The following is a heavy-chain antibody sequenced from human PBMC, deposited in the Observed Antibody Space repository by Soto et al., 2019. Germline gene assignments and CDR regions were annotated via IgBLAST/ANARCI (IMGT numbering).Heavy chain of an antibody. J-gene: IGHJ5*02. D-gene: IGHD5-12*01. CDR2: IYYTGST. CDR1: GGSINNHY. Sequence: SETLSLTCTVSGGSINNHYWSWIRQPPGKGLEWIGYIYYTGSTNYNPFLKSRVTMSVDTSKNQLSLNLTSLTTEDTAVYYCARGHWIVATKSSSTYRFDPWGQGTLVTVSS. CDR3: ARGHWIVATKSSSTYRFDP. V-gene: IGHV4-59*11.